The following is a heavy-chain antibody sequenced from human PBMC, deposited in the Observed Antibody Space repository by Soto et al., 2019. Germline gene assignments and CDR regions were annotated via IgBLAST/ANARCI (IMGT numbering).Heavy chain of an antibody. CDR3: AREVWVAGLLYYFDF. J-gene: IGHJ4*02. D-gene: IGHD6-19*01. CDR2: ISSNGNT. CDR1: DGSISGNF. Sequence: TLSLTCTVSDGSISGNFLTWIRQPTGKGLEWIGRISSNGNTDYNPSLKSRVTMSIDTSKNHFSLDLISVTASDTAIYYCAREVWVAGLLYYFDFWGQGTLVTVSS. V-gene: IGHV4-4*07.